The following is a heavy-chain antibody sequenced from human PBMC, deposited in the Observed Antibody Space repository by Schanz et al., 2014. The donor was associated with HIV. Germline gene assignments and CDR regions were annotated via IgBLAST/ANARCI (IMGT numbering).Heavy chain of an antibody. CDR2: ISSDSSYI. CDR1: GFTFDSYG. J-gene: IGHJ3*01. CDR3: ARGGLGVVAEGNAFDP. Sequence: VRLVESGGGVVRPGRSLRLSCAASGFTFDSYGMHWVRQAPGKGLEWVSSISSDSSYIFYADSMKGRFTISRDNARNSLYLQIRSLRAEDTAVYYCARGGLGVVAEGNAFDPWGQGTLVTVSS. D-gene: IGHD2-15*01. V-gene: IGHV3-21*02.